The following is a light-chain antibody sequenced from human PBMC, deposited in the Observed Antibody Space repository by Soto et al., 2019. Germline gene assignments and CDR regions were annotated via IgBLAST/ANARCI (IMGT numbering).Light chain of an antibody. CDR3: QQDGSSSWT. J-gene: IGKJ1*01. V-gene: IGKV3-20*01. Sequence: EIVLTQSPGTLSLSPGEGATLSCRASQSVSSSYLAWYQQKPGQAPRLLIYGASRRATGIPDRFSGSGSGTDFTLTISRLEPEDFAVDYCQQDGSSSWTF. CDR2: GAS. CDR1: QSVSSSY.